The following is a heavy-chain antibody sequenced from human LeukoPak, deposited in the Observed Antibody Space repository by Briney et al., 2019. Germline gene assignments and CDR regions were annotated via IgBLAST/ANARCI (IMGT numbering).Heavy chain of an antibody. CDR1: GDSVSSNSAA. Sequence: SQTLSLTCAISGDSVSSNSAAWNWIRQSPSRGLEWLGRTYYRSKWYNDYAVSVKSRITINPDTSKNQFSLQLNSVTPEDTAVYYCATAGGDIVVVPAATLGIYYMDVWGKGTTVTVSS. J-gene: IGHJ6*03. CDR2: TYYRSKWYN. D-gene: IGHD2-2*01. CDR3: ATAGGDIVVVPAATLGIYYMDV. V-gene: IGHV6-1*01.